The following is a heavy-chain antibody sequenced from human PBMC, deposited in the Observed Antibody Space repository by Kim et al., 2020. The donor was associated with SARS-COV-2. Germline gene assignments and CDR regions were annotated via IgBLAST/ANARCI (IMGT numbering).Heavy chain of an antibody. D-gene: IGHD3-3*01. CDR2: INHSGST. V-gene: IGHV4-34*01. J-gene: IGHJ6*03. CDR3: ARLGDFYIMDV. CDR1: GGSFSGYY. Sequence: SETLSLTCAVYGGSFSGYYWSWIRQPPGKGLEWIGEINHSGSTNYNPSLKSRVTISVDTSKNQFSLKLSSVTAADTAVYYCARLGDFYIMDVWGKGTTVTVSS.